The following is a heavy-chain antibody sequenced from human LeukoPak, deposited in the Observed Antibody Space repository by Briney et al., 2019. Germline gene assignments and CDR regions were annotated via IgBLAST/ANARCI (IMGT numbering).Heavy chain of an antibody. J-gene: IGHJ4*02. V-gene: IGHV3-23*01. CDR1: GITFPNYA. CDR2: ISASGAST. D-gene: IGHD3-22*01. Sequence: PGGSLRLSCAASGITFPNYAMSWVRQAPGKGLECVSAISASGASTYYADSVKGRFTISRDNSKNMLYLQITGLRAEDTAVYYCATSSGYYGYAFEYWGQGTLVTVST. CDR3: ATSSGYYGYAFEY.